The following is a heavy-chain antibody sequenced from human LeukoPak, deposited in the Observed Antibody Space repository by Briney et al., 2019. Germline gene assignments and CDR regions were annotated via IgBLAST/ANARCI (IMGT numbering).Heavy chain of an antibody. D-gene: IGHD3-3*01. CDR1: GGSISSYY. CDR2: IYYSGST. J-gene: IGHJ5*02. V-gene: IGHV4-59*01. Sequence: SETLSLTCTVSGGSISSYYWSWIRQPPGKGLEWIGYIYYSGSTNYNPSLKSRVTISVDTSKNQFSLKLSSVTAADTAVYYCARVGRYDFWSVYVNWFDPWGQGTLVTVSS. CDR3: ARVGRYDFWSVYVNWFDP.